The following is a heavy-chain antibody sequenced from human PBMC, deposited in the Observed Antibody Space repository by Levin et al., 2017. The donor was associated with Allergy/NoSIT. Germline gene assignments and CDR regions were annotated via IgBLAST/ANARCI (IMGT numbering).Heavy chain of an antibody. J-gene: IGHJ4*02. CDR2: IYYSGST. Sequence: SETLSLTCTVSGGSISSSSYYWGWIRQPPGKGLEWIGSIYYSGSTYYNPSLKSRVTISVDTSKNQFSLKLSSVTAADTAVYYCARHRPGRVTAIPPYFDYWGQGTLVTVSS. D-gene: IGHD2-21*02. CDR1: GGSISSSSYY. CDR3: ARHRPGRVTAIPPYFDY. V-gene: IGHV4-39*01.